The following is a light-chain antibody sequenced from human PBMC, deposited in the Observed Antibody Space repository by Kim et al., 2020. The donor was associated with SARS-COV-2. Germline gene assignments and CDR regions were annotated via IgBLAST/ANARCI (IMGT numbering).Light chain of an antibody. CDR2: GQN. CDR1: SLRSYF. J-gene: IGLJ1*01. CDR3: NSRDSTGNHFV. Sequence: ALGQTVSITCQGASLRSYFASWYQQKPGQAPVLVIFGQNNRPSGIPDRFSGSYSGNTASLTITAAQAEDEADYYCNSRDSTGNHFVFGTGTKVTV. V-gene: IGLV3-19*01.